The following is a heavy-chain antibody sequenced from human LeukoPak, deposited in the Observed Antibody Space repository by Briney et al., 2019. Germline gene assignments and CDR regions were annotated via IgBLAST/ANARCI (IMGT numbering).Heavy chain of an antibody. V-gene: IGHV4-39*01. CDR2: IYYSGST. CDR1: AGSISSSSYY. Sequence: SETLSLTCTVSAGSISSSSYYWGWIRQPPGKGPEWIGSIYYSGSTYYNPSLKSRVTISVDTSKNQFSLKLNSVTAADTAVYYCARLYRNSWYPNWFDPWGQGTLVTVSS. CDR3: ARLYRNSWYPNWFDP. J-gene: IGHJ5*02. D-gene: IGHD6-13*01.